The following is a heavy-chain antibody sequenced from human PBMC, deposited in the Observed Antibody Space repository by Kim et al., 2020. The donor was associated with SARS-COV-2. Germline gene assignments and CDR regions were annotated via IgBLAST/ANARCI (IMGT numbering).Heavy chain of an antibody. CDR2: ISYDGSNK. D-gene: IGHD5-18*01. V-gene: IGHV3-30*18. CDR3: AKQLWFFGYYYYGMDV. Sequence: GGSLRLSCAASGFTFSSYGMHWVRQAPGKGLEWVAVISYDGSNKYYADSVKGRFTISRDNSKNTLYLQMNSLRAEDTAVYYCAKQLWFFGYYYYGMDVWGQGTTVTVSS. J-gene: IGHJ6*02. CDR1: GFTFSSYG.